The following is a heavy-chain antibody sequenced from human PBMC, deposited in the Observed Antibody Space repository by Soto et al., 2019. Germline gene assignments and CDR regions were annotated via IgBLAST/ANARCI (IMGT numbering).Heavy chain of an antibody. Sequence: ASVTVSCKASGGTFSSYAISWVRQAPGQGLEWMGGIIPIFGTANYAQKFQGRVTITADKSTSTAYMELSSLRSEDTAVYYCARDRFDDYDSRGYGIFDDWGQGIPVTV. D-gene: IGHD3-22*01. J-gene: IGHJ4*02. V-gene: IGHV1-69*06. CDR1: GGTFSSYA. CDR3: ARDRFDDYDSRGYGIFDD. CDR2: IIPIFGTA.